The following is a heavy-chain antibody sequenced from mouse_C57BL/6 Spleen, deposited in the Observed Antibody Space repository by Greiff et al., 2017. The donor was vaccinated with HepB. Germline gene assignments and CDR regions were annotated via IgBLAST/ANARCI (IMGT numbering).Heavy chain of an antibody. CDR2: IRNKANGYTT. V-gene: IGHV7-3*01. CDR1: GFTFTDHY. J-gene: IGHJ1*03. Sequence: EVKLMESGGGLVQPGGSLSLSCAASGFTFTDHYMSWVRQPPGKALEWLGFIRNKANGYTTEYSASVKGRFTISRDNSQSILYLQMNALRAEDSATYYCARYLGYGSSWYFDVWGTGTTVTVSS. D-gene: IGHD1-1*01. CDR3: ARYLGYGSSWYFDV.